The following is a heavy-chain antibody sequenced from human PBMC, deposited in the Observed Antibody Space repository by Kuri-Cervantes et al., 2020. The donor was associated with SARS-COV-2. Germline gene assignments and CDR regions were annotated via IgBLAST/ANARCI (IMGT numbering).Heavy chain of an antibody. CDR1: GGTFSSYA. CDR3: ARDSSVAV. CDR2: IIPILGTA. D-gene: IGHD6-19*01. J-gene: IGHJ4*02. Sequence: SVKVSCKASGGTFSSYAISWVRQAPGQGPEWMGRIIPILGTANYAQKFQGRVTITADKSTSTAYMELSSLRSEDTAVYYCARDSSVAVWGQGTLVTVSS. V-gene: IGHV1-69*04.